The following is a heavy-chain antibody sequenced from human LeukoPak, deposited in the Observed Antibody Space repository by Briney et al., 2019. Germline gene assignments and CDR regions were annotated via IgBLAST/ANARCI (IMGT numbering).Heavy chain of an antibody. CDR2: ISYDSEGN. J-gene: IGHJ4*02. V-gene: IGHV3-33*05. Sequence: GGSLRLSCVTSGFTFSNYGMHWVRQLPGKGLEWVAAISYDSEGNYHVDSVKGRFTITRDNSKNTLYLQMNNLRVEDTAVYYCERVSMSQYWGQGTLVTVSS. D-gene: IGHD5/OR15-5a*01. CDR1: GFTFSNYG. CDR3: ERVSMSQY.